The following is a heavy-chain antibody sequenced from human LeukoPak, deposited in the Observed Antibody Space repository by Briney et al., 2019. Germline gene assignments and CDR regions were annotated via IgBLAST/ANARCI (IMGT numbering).Heavy chain of an antibody. CDR1: GGSFSGYY. Sequence: SETLSLTCAVYGGSFSGYYWSWIRQPPGKGLEWIGEINHSGSTNYNPSLKSRVTISVDTSKNQFSLKLSSVTAADTAVYYCASSDYGGNSAKDYWGQGTLVTVSS. CDR2: INHSGST. CDR3: ASSDYGGNSAKDY. J-gene: IGHJ4*02. D-gene: IGHD4-23*01. V-gene: IGHV4-34*01.